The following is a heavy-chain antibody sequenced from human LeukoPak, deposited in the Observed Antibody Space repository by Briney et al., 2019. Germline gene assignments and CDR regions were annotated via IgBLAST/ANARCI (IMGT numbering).Heavy chain of an antibody. V-gene: IGHV1-69*06. Sequence: SVKVSCKASGGTFSSYAISWVRRAPGQGLEWMGGIIPIFGTANYAQKFQGRVTITADKSTSTAYMELSSLRSEDTAVYYCARARGTAMGFQHWGQGTLVTVSS. CDR3: ARARGTAMGFQH. CDR1: GGTFSSYA. D-gene: IGHD5-18*01. J-gene: IGHJ1*01. CDR2: IIPIFGTA.